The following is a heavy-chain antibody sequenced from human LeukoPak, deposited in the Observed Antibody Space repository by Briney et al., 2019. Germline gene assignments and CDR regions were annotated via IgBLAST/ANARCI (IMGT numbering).Heavy chain of an antibody. CDR2: ISYDGSNK. CDR3: AKDTQSYYYGSGSYYQNFDH. V-gene: IGHV3-30*18. Sequence: GGSLRLSCAASGFTFSDYGMHWVRQTPGKGLEWVAVISYDGSNKYYADSVKGRFTFSRDNSKNTLYLQMNSLRAEDTAVFYCAKDTQSYYYGSGSYYQNFDHWGQGTLVTVSS. D-gene: IGHD3-10*01. CDR1: GFTFSDYG. J-gene: IGHJ4*02.